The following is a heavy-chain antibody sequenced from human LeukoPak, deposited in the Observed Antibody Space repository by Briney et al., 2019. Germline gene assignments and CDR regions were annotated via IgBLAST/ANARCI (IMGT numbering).Heavy chain of an antibody. J-gene: IGHJ4*02. Sequence: SQTLSLTCAISGDSVSSNSAAWNWIRQSPSRGLEWLGRTYYRSKWYNDYAVSVKSRITINPDTSKNQFSLQLNSVTPEDTAVYYCARGVGFIAAADNYYDSSGFDYWGQGTLVTVSS. D-gene: IGHD3-22*01. V-gene: IGHV6-1*01. CDR1: GDSVSSNSAA. CDR3: ARGVGFIAAADNYYDSSGFDY. CDR2: TYYRSKWYN.